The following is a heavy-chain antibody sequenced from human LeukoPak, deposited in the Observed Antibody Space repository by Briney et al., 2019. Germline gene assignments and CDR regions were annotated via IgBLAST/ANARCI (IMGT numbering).Heavy chain of an antibody. Sequence: SETLSLTCTVSGGSISDYYWSWIRQPPGKGLEWIGEINHSGSTNYNPSLKSRVTISVDTSKNQFSLKLSSVTAADTAVYYCARGREQWLVQFDYWGQGTLVTVSS. D-gene: IGHD6-19*01. J-gene: IGHJ4*02. CDR3: ARGREQWLVQFDY. CDR2: INHSGST. CDR1: GGSISDYY. V-gene: IGHV4-34*01.